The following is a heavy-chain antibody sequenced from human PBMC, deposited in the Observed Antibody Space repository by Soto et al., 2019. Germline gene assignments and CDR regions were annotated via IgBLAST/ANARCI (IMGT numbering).Heavy chain of an antibody. CDR3: AKGLVGYVFGVQHYYFGMDV. Sequence: QVQLVESGGGVVQPGRSLRLSCGAPGYKFSTYGMHLVRQAPGKGLEWVAVISYDGNNKDYADSVKGRFTISRDNSKNTSYLQMNSLRAEDTAVYYCAKGLVGYVFGVQHYYFGMDVWGQGTTVAVSS. J-gene: IGHJ6*02. CDR1: GYKFSTYG. V-gene: IGHV3-30*18. CDR2: ISYDGNNK. D-gene: IGHD1-26*01.